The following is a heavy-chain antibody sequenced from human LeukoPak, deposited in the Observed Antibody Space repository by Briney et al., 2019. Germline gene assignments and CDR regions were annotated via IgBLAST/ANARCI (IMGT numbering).Heavy chain of an antibody. CDR3: TSHYGSGKVLHGMDV. D-gene: IGHD3-10*01. CDR1: GFTFGDYA. Sequence: PGGSLRLSCTASGFTFGDYAMSWVRQAPGKGLEWVGFIRSKAYGGTTEYAASVKGRFTISRDDSKSIAYLQMNSLKTEDTAVYYCTSHYGSGKVLHGMDVWGQGTTVTVSS. J-gene: IGHJ6*02. CDR2: IRSKAYGGTT. V-gene: IGHV3-49*04.